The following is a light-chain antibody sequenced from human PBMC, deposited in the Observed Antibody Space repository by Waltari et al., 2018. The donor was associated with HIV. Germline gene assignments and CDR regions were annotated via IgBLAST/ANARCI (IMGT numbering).Light chain of an antibody. J-gene: IGLJ3*02. CDR3: QSADSSGTWV. CDR1: ALPNQY. CDR2: KDT. Sequence: SYEVTQPPSVSVSPGQTARITCSGDALPNQYVYLYQHKAGQAPLLGIYKDTERPSGIPERFSGSSSGTIATLTISGVQAEDEADYYCQSADSSGTWVFGGGTTVTGL. V-gene: IGLV3-25*03.